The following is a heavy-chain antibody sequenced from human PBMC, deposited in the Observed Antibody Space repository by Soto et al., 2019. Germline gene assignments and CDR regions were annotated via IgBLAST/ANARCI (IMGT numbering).Heavy chain of an antibody. CDR1: GFSLSTTGEG. J-gene: IGHJ4*02. Sequence: QITLKQSGPTLVKPTQTLTLTCTFSGFSLSTTGEGVGWIRQPPGKALEWLAVLYWTVDKSYSPSLNSRLTISNDTPKQKLVLTMMNMAPVDTGTYYCAKVDDVAALFAYLGQGTLVTVSS. D-gene: IGHD6-6*01. V-gene: IGHV2-5*01. CDR2: LYWTVDK. CDR3: AKVDDVAALFAY.